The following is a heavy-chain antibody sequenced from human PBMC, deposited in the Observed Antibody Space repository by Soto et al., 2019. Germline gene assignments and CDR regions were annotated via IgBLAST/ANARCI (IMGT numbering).Heavy chain of an antibody. V-gene: IGHV3-30-3*01. CDR1: GSSLSNYA. CDR3: ARANLAHNIPGSWFDP. J-gene: IGHJ5*02. D-gene: IGHD2-2*02. CDR2: ISSDGNNE. Sequence: QVQLVQSGGGVVQPGNSLRLSCAASGSSLSNYAMHWVRQAPGKGLEWVATISSDGNNEYYQDSVKGRFTISRDSSKNTLYLQMLSLRPEDTAVYFCARANLAHNIPGSWFDPWGQGTLVTVSS.